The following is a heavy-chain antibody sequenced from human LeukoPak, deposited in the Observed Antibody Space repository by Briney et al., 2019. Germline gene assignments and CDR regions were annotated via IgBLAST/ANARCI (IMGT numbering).Heavy chain of an antibody. J-gene: IGHJ6*02. CDR2: INPSGGST. Sequence: ASVKVSCKASGYTFTSYYMHWVRQAPGQGLEWMGIINPSGGSTSYAQKFQGRVTMTRDTSTSTVYMELSSLRSEDTAVYYCARESVTYYYYYGMDVWGQGTTVTVSS. V-gene: IGHV1-46*01. CDR1: GYTFTSYY. CDR3: ARESVTYYYYYGMDV.